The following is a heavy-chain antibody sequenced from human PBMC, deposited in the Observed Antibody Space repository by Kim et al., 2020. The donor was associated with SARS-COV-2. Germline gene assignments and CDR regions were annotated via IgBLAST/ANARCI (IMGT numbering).Heavy chain of an antibody. D-gene: IGHD1-7*01. CDR3: ASSDWNYVLDY. CDR2: IYYSGST. Sequence: SETLSLTCTVSGGSISSGDYYWSWIRQPPGKGLEWIGYIYYSGSTYYNPSLKSRVTISVDTSKNQFSLKLSSVTAADTAVYYCASSDWNYVLDYWGQGTLVTVSS. CDR1: GGSISSGDYY. V-gene: IGHV4-30-4*01. J-gene: IGHJ4*02.